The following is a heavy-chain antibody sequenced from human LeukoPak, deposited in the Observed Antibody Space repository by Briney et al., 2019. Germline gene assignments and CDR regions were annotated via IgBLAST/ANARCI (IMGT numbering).Heavy chain of an antibody. CDR1: DDSISYFY. CDR2: IYNSGST. J-gene: IGHJ5*02. Sequence: SETLSLTCSVSDDSISYFYWSWIRQAAGKGLEWIGRIYNSGSTDYNASLKSRVTMSVDTSKNQLSLKVISVTAADTAVYYCARAGEGATPFNWFDPWGQGTLVTVSS. V-gene: IGHV4-4*07. CDR3: ARAGEGATPFNWFDP. D-gene: IGHD1-26*01.